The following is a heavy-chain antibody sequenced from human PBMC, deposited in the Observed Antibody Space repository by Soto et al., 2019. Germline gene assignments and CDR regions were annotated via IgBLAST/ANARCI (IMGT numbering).Heavy chain of an antibody. J-gene: IGHJ5*02. CDR2: INSDASHT. V-gene: IGHV3-74*01. CDR3: VSDGHCITTSRSGNGCDP. D-gene: IGHD2-2*01. Sequence: EVQLVESGGGLVQPGGSLRLSCAASGFTFSTYWMHWIRQVPGKGLEWVSRINSDASHTYYADSVKGRFTISRDNAKNTLHLEMNSLRAGDPAVYYCVSDGHCITTSRSGNGCDPWGKGILVPISS. CDR1: GFTFSTYW.